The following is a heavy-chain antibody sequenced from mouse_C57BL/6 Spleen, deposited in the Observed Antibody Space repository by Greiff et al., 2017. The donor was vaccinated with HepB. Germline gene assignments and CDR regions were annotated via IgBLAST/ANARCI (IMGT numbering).Heavy chain of an antibody. D-gene: IGHD2-4*01. CDR3: ARKEGYDYDDYAMDY. Sequence: QVQLKQSGAELARPGASVKLSCKASGYTFTSYGISWVKQRTGQGLEWIGEIYPRSGNTYYNEKFKGKATLTADKSSSTAYMELRSLTSEDSAVYFCARKEGYDYDDYAMDYWGQGTSVTVSS. J-gene: IGHJ4*01. CDR1: GYTFTSYG. V-gene: IGHV1-81*01. CDR2: IYPRSGNT.